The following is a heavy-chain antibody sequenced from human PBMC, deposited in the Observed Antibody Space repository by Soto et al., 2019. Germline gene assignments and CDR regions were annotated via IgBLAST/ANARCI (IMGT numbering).Heavy chain of an antibody. V-gene: IGHV3-30*18. Sequence: QVQLVESGGGVVQPGRSLRLSCAASGFTFSSYGMHWVRQAPGKGLEWVAVISYDGSNKYYADSVKGRFTISRDNSKNTLYLQMNSLRAEDTAVYYCAKGEARITMIVVDLPLDYWGQGTLVTVSS. J-gene: IGHJ4*02. D-gene: IGHD3-22*01. CDR3: AKGEARITMIVVDLPLDY. CDR1: GFTFSSYG. CDR2: ISYDGSNK.